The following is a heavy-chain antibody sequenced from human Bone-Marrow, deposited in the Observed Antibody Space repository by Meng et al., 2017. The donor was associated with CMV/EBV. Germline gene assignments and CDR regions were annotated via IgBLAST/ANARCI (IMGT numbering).Heavy chain of an antibody. CDR3: ATGGLYDYGSG. J-gene: IGHJ4*02. V-gene: IGHV4-61*01. Sequence: SETLSLTCTVSGGSFSSGSYYWSWIRQPPGKGLEWIGYIYYSGSTNYNPSLKSRVTLSVDTSKNQFSLKLSTVTAADTAVYYCATGGLYDYGSGWGQGTLVTVSS. D-gene: IGHD3-10*01. CDR2: IYYSGST. CDR1: GGSFSSGSYY.